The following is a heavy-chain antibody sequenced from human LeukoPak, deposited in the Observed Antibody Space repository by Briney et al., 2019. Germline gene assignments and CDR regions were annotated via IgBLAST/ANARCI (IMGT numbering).Heavy chain of an antibody. CDR2: TNHSGST. J-gene: IGHJ4*02. CDR1: GGSFSGYY. CDR3: ASSEASSSWYLVDY. V-gene: IGHV4-34*01. Sequence: SETLSLTCAVYGGSFSGYYWSWIRQPPGKGLEWIGETNHSGSTNYNPSLKSRVTISVDTSKNQFSLKLSSVTAADTAVYYCASSEASSSWYLVDYWGQGTLVTVSS. D-gene: IGHD6-13*01.